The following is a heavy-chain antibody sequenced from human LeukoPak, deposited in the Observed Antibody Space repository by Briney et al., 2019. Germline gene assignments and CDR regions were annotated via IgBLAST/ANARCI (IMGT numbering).Heavy chain of an antibody. Sequence: GGSLSLSCAASGFTFSNYWMSWGRQAPGKGLEWVANIKQDGSEIHYVDSVKGRFTISRDNAKNSLYLQMNSLRAEDTAVYFCAHSGSYFDYWGQGTLVTASS. CDR2: IKQDGSEI. CDR1: GFTFSNYW. J-gene: IGHJ4*02. CDR3: AHSGSYFDY. V-gene: IGHV3-7*01. D-gene: IGHD1-26*01.